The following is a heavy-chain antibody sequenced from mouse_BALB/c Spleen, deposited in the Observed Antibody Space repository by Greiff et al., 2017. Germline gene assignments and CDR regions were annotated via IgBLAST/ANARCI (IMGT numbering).Heavy chain of an antibody. CDR1: GYSFTGYF. J-gene: IGHJ4*01. D-gene: IGHD1-1*01. V-gene: IGHV1-20*02. Sequence: VQLQQSGPELVKPGASVKISCKASGYSFTGYFMNWVMQSHGKSLEWIGRINPYNGDTFYNQKFKGKATLTVDKSSSTAHMELRSLASEDSAVYYCARGHYYGSTPYAMDYWGQGTSVTVSS. CDR2: INPYNGDT. CDR3: ARGHYYGSTPYAMDY.